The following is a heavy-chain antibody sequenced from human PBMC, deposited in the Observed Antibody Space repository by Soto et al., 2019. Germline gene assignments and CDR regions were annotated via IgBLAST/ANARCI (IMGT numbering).Heavy chain of an antibody. CDR3: ARRKGGYWYFDL. CDR1: GGSISSYY. V-gene: IGHV4-59*08. CDR2: IYHSGST. Sequence: SETLSLTCTVSGGSISSYYWSWIRQPPGKALEWIGYIYHSGSTNYNPSLKSRVTISVDTSKNQLSLKLSSVTAADTAVYYCARRKGGYWYFDLWGRGTLVTVSS. J-gene: IGHJ2*01.